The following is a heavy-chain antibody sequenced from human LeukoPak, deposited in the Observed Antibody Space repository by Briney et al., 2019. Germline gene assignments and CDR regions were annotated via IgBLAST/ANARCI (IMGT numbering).Heavy chain of an antibody. Sequence: ASVKASCKVSGYTLTELSMHWVRQAPGKGLEWMGGFDPEDGETIYAQKFQGRVTMTEDTSTDTAYMELSSLRSEDTAVYYCATDSAQAAAGTSPYFQHWGQGTLVTVSS. CDR1: GYTLTELS. CDR3: ATDSAQAAAGTSPYFQH. CDR2: FDPEDGET. J-gene: IGHJ1*01. D-gene: IGHD6-13*01. V-gene: IGHV1-24*01.